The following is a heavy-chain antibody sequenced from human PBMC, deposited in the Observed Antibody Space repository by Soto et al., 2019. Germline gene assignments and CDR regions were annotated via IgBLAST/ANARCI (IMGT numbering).Heavy chain of an antibody. D-gene: IGHD3-22*01. CDR2: ISAYDGNT. CDR3: ARGGYYDSSGSRNYYYYGMNV. CDR1: GYTFTSYG. Sequence: QAQLVQSGAEVKKPGASVKVSCKASGYTFTSYGINWVRQAPGQGLEWLGWISAYDGNTKYAQSVQGRVSMTTDTSTKTAYMELRSLRSDDTAMYYCARGGYYDSSGSRNYYYYGMNVWGQGTTVSVSS. J-gene: IGHJ6*02. V-gene: IGHV1-18*04.